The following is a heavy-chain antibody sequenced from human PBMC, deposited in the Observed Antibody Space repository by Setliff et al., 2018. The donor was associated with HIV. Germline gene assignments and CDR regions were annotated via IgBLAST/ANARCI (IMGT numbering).Heavy chain of an antibody. CDR2: TYYSGST. J-gene: IGHJ4*02. CDR1: GGSISSFY. CDR3: ARAGSYGWDY. D-gene: IGHD5-18*01. V-gene: IGHV4-59*01. Sequence: PSETLSLICTVSGGSISSFYWTWIRQPPGKGLEWIGYTYYSGSTNYNPSLKSRLTISVDTSKNQVSLKLSSVTAADTAVYYCARAGSYGWDYWGQGTLVTVSS.